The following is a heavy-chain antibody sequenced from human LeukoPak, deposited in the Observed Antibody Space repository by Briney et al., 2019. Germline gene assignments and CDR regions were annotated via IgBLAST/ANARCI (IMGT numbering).Heavy chain of an antibody. J-gene: IGHJ3*02. CDR1: GFTFSSYS. CDR2: ISSSSSYI. CDR3: ARDSGSHAFDI. D-gene: IGHD2-15*01. Sequence: GRSLRLSCSASGFTFSSYSMNWVRQAPGKGLEWVSSISSSSSYIYYADSVKGRFIISRDNAKNSLYLQMNSLRAEDTAVYYCARDSGSHAFDIWGQGTMVTVSS. V-gene: IGHV3-21*01.